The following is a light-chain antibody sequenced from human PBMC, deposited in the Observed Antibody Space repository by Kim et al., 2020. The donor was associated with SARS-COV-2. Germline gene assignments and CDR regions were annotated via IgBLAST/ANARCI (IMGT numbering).Light chain of an antibody. CDR3: QKYDSAPWT. CDR1: QGIGSY. CDR2: GAY. J-gene: IGKJ1*01. V-gene: IGKV1-27*01. Sequence: ASVGDRVTITCRASQGIGSYLAWYQKKPGKAPNLLIYGAYALESGVPSRFSGSGSGTDFTLTISGLQPEDVATYYCQKYDSAPWTFGQGTKVDIK.